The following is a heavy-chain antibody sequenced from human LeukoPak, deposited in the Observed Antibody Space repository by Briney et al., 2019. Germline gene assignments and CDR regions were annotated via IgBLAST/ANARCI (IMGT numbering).Heavy chain of an antibody. CDR1: GFTFSSYS. D-gene: IGHD3-10*02. CDR3: AELGITMIGGV. V-gene: IGHV3-21*01. CDR2: ISSSSSYI. Sequence: GSLRLSCAASGFTFSSYSMNWVRQAPGKGLEWVSSISSSSSYIYYADSVKGRFTISRDNAKKSLYLQMNNLRAEDTAVYYCAELGITMIGGVWGKGTTVTISS. J-gene: IGHJ6*04.